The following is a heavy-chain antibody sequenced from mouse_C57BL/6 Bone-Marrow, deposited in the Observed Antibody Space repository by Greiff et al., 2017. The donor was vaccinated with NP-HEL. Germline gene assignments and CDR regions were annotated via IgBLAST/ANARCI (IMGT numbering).Heavy chain of an antibody. J-gene: IGHJ2*01. CDR2: ISDGGSYT. CDR1: GFTFSSYA. D-gene: IGHD1-1*01. CDR3: ARERVVATDY. V-gene: IGHV5-4*01. Sequence: EVQLMESGGGLVKPGGSLKLSCAASGFTFSSYAMSWVRQTPEKRLEWVATISDGGSYTYYPDNVKGRVTISRDNAKSNLYLQMSHLKSEDTAMYYCARERVVATDYWGQGTTLTVSS.